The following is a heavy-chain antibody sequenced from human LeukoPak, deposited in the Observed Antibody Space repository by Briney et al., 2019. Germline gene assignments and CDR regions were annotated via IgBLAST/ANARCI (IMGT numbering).Heavy chain of an antibody. CDR1: GFTFSSYS. D-gene: IGHD1-26*01. J-gene: IGHJ3*02. CDR3: ARALPSPLYSGSYADAFDI. V-gene: IGHV3-21*01. Sequence: GGSLRLSCAASGFTFSSYSMNWVRPAPGKGREWVSSISSSSSYIYYADSVKGRFTISRDNAKNSLYLQMNSLRAEDTAVYYCARALPSPLYSGSYADAFDIWGQGTMVTVSS. CDR2: ISSSSSYI.